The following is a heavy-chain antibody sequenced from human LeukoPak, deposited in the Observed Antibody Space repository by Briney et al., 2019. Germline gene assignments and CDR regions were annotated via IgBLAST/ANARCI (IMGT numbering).Heavy chain of an antibody. CDR3: ATMSGDSSDFDH. V-gene: IGHV4-4*07. Sequence: SETLSLTCTISGGSISLYYWNWIRSPPVKDLNGIGLLHPSGSTTYNPSLESRVTMSLDTSNNQFSLNLTSVTAADTAVYYCATMSGDSSDFDHWGQGILVTVSS. D-gene: IGHD1-14*01. CDR2: LHPSGST. J-gene: IGHJ4*02. CDR1: GGSISLYY.